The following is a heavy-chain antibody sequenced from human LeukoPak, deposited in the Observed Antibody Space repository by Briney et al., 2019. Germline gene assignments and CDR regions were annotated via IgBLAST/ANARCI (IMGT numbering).Heavy chain of an antibody. Sequence: PSETLSLTCTVSGGFISSYYWSWIRQPPGKGLEWIGYIYYSGSTNYNPSLKSRVTISVDTSKNQFSLKLSSVTAADTAVYYCASTHYDYVWGSYRPFDYWGQGTLVTVSS. CDR1: GGFISSYY. CDR3: ASTHYDYVWGSYRPFDY. CDR2: IYYSGST. D-gene: IGHD3-16*02. J-gene: IGHJ4*02. V-gene: IGHV4-59*01.